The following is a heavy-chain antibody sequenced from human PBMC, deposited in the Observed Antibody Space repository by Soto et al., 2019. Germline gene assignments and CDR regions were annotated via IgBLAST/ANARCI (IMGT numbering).Heavy chain of an antibody. J-gene: IGHJ6*02. Sequence: QVQLVESGGGVVQPGRSLRLSCAASGFTFSSYAMHWVRQAPGKGLEWVAVISYDGSNKYYADSVKGRFTISRDNSKNXLXMXXNSLRAEDTAVYYCARVHCISTSCYGADYYYGMDVWGQGTTVTVSS. D-gene: IGHD2-2*01. V-gene: IGHV3-30-3*01. CDR3: ARVHCISTSCYGADYYYGMDV. CDR1: GFTFSSYA. CDR2: ISYDGSNK.